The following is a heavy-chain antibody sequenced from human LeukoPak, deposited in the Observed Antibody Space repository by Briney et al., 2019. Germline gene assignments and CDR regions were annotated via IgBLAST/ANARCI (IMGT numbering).Heavy chain of an antibody. J-gene: IGHJ4*02. CDR1: GYSFTSYW. D-gene: IGHD5-24*01. Sequence: GESLKISCEASGYSFTSYWIAWVRQMPGKGLEWMGIIYPGDSGTRYSPSFQGQVTITADKSISTAYLQWSSLKASDTAMYYCARAAHRSRWGFDYWGQGTLVTVSS. V-gene: IGHV5-51*01. CDR2: IYPGDSGT. CDR3: ARAAHRSRWGFDY.